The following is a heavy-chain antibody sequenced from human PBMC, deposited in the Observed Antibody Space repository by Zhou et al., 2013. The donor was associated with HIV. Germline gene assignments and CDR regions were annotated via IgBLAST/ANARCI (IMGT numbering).Heavy chain of an antibody. J-gene: IGHJ3*02. D-gene: IGHD2-21*01. V-gene: IGHV1-46*01. CDR2: FNPTGGGT. CDR1: GYAFSRFY. Sequence: QVQLVQSGAEVKKPGASVTLSCKASGYAFSRFYIHWVRQAPGQGLEWMAVFNPTGGGTSNAQRFQGRVTMTRDTSTSTVYMQLSSLRSEDTAVYYCARHRRYGDNSYAFDIWGQGTMVTVSS. CDR3: ARHRRYGDNSYAFDI.